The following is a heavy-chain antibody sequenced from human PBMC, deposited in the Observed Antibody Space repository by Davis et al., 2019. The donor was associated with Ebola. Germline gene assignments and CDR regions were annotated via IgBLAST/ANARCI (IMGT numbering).Heavy chain of an antibody. Sequence: ASVKVSCKASGYTFTGYYMHWVRQAPGQGLEWMGWINPNSGGTNYAQKFQGWVTMTRDTSISTAYMELSRLRSDDTAVYYCARMATVNSGSYYYWGQGTLVTVSS. CDR3: ARMATVNSGSYYY. D-gene: IGHD1-26*01. CDR1: GYTFTGYY. J-gene: IGHJ4*02. CDR2: INPNSGGT. V-gene: IGHV1-2*04.